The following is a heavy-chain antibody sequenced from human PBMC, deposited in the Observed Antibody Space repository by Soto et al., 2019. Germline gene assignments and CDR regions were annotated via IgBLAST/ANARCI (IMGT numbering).Heavy chain of an antibody. CDR3: ARDRGSSSWFDY. D-gene: IGHD6-13*01. Sequence: EVQLVESGGGLVKPGGSLRLSCAASGFTFRSYSMNWVRQAPGKGLEWVSSISSSSSYIYYADSVKGRFTISRDNAKNSLYLQMNSLRAEDTAVYYCARDRGSSSWFDYWGQGSLVTVSS. J-gene: IGHJ4*02. CDR2: ISSSSSYI. V-gene: IGHV3-21*01. CDR1: GFTFRSYS.